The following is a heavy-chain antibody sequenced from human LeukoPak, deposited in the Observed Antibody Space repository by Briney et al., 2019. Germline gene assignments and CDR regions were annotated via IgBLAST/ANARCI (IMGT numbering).Heavy chain of an antibody. CDR3: ARTQDYYYDSSGYRYFDY. D-gene: IGHD3-22*01. J-gene: IGHJ4*02. CDR1: GGSISSYY. CDR2: IYYSGST. V-gene: IGHV4-59*08. Sequence: SETLSLTCTVSGGSISSYYWSWLRQPPGKGLEWIGYIYYSGSTNYNPSLKSRVTISVDTSKNQFSLKLSSVTAADTAVYYCARTQDYYYDSSGYRYFDYWGQGTLVTVSS.